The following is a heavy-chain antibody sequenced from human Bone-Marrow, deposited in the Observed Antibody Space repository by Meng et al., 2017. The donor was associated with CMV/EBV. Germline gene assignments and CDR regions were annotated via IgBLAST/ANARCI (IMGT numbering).Heavy chain of an antibody. CDR1: GYTFTGYY. D-gene: IGHD2-2*01. Sequence: ASVKVSCKASGYTFTGYYMHWVRQAPGQGLEWMGWINPNSGGTNYAQKFQGRVTMTRDTSISTAYMELSRLRSDDTAVYYCAREGVVVPAASFDYWGQGTLATVSS. V-gene: IGHV1-2*02. J-gene: IGHJ4*02. CDR3: AREGVVVPAASFDY. CDR2: INPNSGGT.